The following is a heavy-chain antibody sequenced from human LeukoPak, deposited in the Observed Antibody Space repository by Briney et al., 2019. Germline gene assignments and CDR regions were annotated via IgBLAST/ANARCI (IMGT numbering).Heavy chain of an antibody. Sequence: GGSLRLSCAASGFTVSNNCMSWVRQAPGKGLEWVSLIYSGGSTYYADSVKGRFTISRDNSKNTLYLQMNSLRADDTAVYYCARDQDGDWFDPWGQGTLVTVSS. J-gene: IGHJ5*02. CDR2: IYSGGST. V-gene: IGHV3-53*01. CDR3: ARDQDGDWFDP. CDR1: GFTVSNNC.